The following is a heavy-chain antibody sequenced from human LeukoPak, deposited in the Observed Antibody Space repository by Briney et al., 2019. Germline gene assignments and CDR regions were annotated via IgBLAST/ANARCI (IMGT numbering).Heavy chain of an antibody. J-gene: IGHJ4*02. Sequence: GGSLRLSCTVSGFTASSDSTSWVRQAPGKGMEWVSFIYSGGSTHYSDSVKARFTISRDNSRTNLYLQMNRLRAEDTAVYYCARRAGAYSHPYDYWGQGTLVTVSP. CDR1: GFTASSDS. CDR2: IYSGGST. V-gene: IGHV3-53*01. D-gene: IGHD4/OR15-4a*01. CDR3: ARRAGAYSHPYDY.